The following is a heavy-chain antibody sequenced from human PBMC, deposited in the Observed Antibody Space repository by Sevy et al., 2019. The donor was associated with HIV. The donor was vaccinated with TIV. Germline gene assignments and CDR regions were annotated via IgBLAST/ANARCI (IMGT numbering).Heavy chain of an antibody. CDR2: IYYSGST. Sequence: SETLSLTCTVSGGSISSGDYYWSWIRQPPGKGLEWIGYIYYSGSTYYHPSLKSRVTISVDTSKNQFSLKLSSVTAADTAVYYCARGGFHYYYGMDVWGQGTTVTVSS. CDR3: ARGGFHYYYGMDV. V-gene: IGHV4-30-4*01. J-gene: IGHJ6*02. CDR1: GGSISSGDYY. D-gene: IGHD3-16*01.